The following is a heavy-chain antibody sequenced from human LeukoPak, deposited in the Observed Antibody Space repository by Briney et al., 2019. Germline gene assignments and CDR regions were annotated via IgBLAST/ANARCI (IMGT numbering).Heavy chain of an antibody. CDR2: IPYDGSNK. CDR1: GFTFSSYG. J-gene: IGHJ6*04. D-gene: IGHD1-7*01. V-gene: IGHV3-30*18. CDR3: AKDQGTESSYYYGMDV. Sequence: GGSLRLSCAASGFTFSSYGMHWVRQAPGKGLEWVAVIPYDGSNKYYADSVKGRFTISRDNSKNTLYLQMNSLRAEDTAVYYCAKDQGTESSYYYGMDVWGKGTTVTVSS.